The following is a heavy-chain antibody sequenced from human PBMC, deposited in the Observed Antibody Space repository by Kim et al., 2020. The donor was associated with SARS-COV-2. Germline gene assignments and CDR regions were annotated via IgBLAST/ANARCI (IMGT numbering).Heavy chain of an antibody. J-gene: IGHJ4*02. CDR3: ARAGRGVIDY. V-gene: IGHV3-74*01. Sequence: SRSYADSVKGRFNSSSDHAKNTLYLQMNSLRAEDTAVYYCARAGRGVIDYWGQGTLVTVSS. CDR2: SR. D-gene: IGHD3-10*01.